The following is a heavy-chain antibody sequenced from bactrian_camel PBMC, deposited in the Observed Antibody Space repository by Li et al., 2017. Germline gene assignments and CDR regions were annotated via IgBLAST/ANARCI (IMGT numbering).Heavy chain of an antibody. CDR2: IYHDGKTT. CDR1: GRTYGDFC. Sequence: VQLVESGGGSVQAGGSLRLSCVNSGRTYGDFCMGWFRRAPGKERQVVATIYHDGKTTYYHDSVKGRFTVSQNNTKNRIYLQMNSLKAEDTAIYYCAARQTFGGPIGPWDYWGQGTQVTVS. D-gene: IGHD1*01. V-gene: IGHV3-3*01. J-gene: IGHJ4*01. CDR3: AARQTFGGPIGPWDY.